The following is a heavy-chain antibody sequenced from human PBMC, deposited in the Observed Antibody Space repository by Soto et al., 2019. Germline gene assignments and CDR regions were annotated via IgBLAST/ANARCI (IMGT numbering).Heavy chain of an antibody. CDR3: ARFHDYGDPRFEY. CDR1: GFTFSSYV. V-gene: IGHV3-33*01. CDR2: IWYDGSNK. D-gene: IGHD4-17*01. Sequence: LRLSCAASGFTFSSYVMHWVRQAPGKGLEWVAVIWYDGSNKYYADSVKGRFTISRDNSKNTLYLQMNSLRAEDTAVYYCARFHDYGDPRFEYWGQGTLVTVSS. J-gene: IGHJ4*02.